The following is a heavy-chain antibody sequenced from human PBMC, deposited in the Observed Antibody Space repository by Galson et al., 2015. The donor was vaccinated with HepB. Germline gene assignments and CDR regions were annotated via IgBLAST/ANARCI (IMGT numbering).Heavy chain of an antibody. CDR3: ASFGSTGNDY. Sequence: SVKVSCKASGYTFTAYYIHWVRQAPGQGLEWMGWINPNTGGTNYAQKFQGRVTMTRDTSISTAYMGLSRLTSDDTAVYYCASFGSTGNDYWGQGTLITVSS. J-gene: IGHJ4*02. CDR1: GYTFTAYY. V-gene: IGHV1-2*02. CDR2: INPNTGGT. D-gene: IGHD1-26*01.